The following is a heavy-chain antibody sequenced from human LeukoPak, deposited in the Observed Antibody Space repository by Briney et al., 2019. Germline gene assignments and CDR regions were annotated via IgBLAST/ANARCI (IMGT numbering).Heavy chain of an antibody. V-gene: IGHV3-30*03. D-gene: IGHD6-13*01. CDR1: GFTFSSYG. Sequence: PGGSLRLSCAASGFTFSSYGMHWVRQAPGKGLEWVAVISYDGSNKYYADSVKGRFTISRDNSKNTLYLQMNSLRAEDTAVYYCASSKWSAGGDYYSYMDVWGKGTTVTVSS. CDR3: ASSKWSAGGDYYSYMDV. CDR2: ISYDGSNK. J-gene: IGHJ6*03.